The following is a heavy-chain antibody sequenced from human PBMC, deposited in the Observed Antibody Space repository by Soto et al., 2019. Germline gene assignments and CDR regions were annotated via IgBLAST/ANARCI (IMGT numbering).Heavy chain of an antibody. D-gene: IGHD6-13*01. CDR1: GYTFTSYG. V-gene: IGHV1-18*01. Sequence: QVQLVQSGAEVKKPGASVKVSCKASGYTFTSYGISWVRQAPGQGLEWMGWISAYNGNTNYAQKLQGRVTMTTDTSQSTQYMELRSLRSDDTAVYYCARVDAAAAGKSAYYGMDVWGQGTTVTVSS. J-gene: IGHJ6*02. CDR2: ISAYNGNT. CDR3: ARVDAAAAGKSAYYGMDV.